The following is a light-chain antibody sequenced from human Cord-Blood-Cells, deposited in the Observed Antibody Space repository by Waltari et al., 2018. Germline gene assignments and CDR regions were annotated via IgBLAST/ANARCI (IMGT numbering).Light chain of an antibody. CDR3: QAWDSSTYV. J-gene: IGLJ1*01. CDR2: QDS. Sequence: SYELTQPLSVSVSPGPTASITCSGDQLGDKYACWYQQKPGQSPVLVIYQDSKRPSGIPERFSGSNSGNTATLTISGTQAMDEADYYCQAWDSSTYVFGTGTKVTVL. CDR1: QLGDKY. V-gene: IGLV3-1*01.